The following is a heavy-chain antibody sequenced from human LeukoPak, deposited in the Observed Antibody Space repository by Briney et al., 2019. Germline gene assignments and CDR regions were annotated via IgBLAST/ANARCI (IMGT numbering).Heavy chain of an antibody. D-gene: IGHD3-10*02. CDR1: GFTLKYG. V-gene: IGHV3-48*03. CDR2: ISSSGSTI. Sequence: PGGSLRLSCAASGFTLKYGMHWVRQAPGKGLEWVSYISSSGSTIYYADSVKGRFTISRDNAKNSLYLQMNSLRAEDTAVYYCAELGITMIGGVWGKGTTVTISS. CDR3: AELGITMIGGV. J-gene: IGHJ6*04.